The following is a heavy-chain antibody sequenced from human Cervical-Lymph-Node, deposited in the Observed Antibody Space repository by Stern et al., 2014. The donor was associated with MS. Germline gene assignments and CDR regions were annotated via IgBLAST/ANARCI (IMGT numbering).Heavy chain of an antibody. V-gene: IGHV1-18*01. J-gene: IGHJ3*02. D-gene: IGHD2-15*01. CDR1: GYTFTSYG. CDR2: ISAYKCIT. Sequence: VQLVESGAEVKKPGASVKVSCKASGYTFTSYGISWVRQAPGKWLEWIGWISAYKCITNYAQKLQGRVSMTTDTSTSTAYMELRGLGSDDTAVYYCARGLLGSENAFDIWGQGTMVTVSS. CDR3: ARGLLGSENAFDI.